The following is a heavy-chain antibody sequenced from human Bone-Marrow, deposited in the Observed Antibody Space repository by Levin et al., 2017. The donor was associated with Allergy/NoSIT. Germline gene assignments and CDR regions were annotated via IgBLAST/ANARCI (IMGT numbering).Heavy chain of an antibody. D-gene: IGHD6-13*01. Sequence: SGPTLVKPTQTLTLTCTFSGFSLTTSGVGVGWIRQPPGKTLEWLALIYWDDDERYNPALKGRVTITKDTSKSQVVLTMTNMDPVDTATYYCAHRRVQAADGIFFDFWGQGALVTVSS. J-gene: IGHJ4*02. CDR1: GFSLTTSGVG. CDR2: IYWDDDE. V-gene: IGHV2-5*02. CDR3: AHRRVQAADGIFFDF.